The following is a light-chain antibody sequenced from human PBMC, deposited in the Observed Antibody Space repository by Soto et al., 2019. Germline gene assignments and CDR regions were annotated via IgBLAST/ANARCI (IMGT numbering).Light chain of an antibody. Sequence: QSALTQPASVSGSPGQSITISCTGTSSDVGSYNLVSWYQQHPGKAPRLMIYGGIKRPSGVSNRFSGSKSGYTASLTISGLQAEDEADYYCCSYAGSSTPYVFGTGTKLTVL. CDR3: CSYAGSSTPYV. J-gene: IGLJ1*01. CDR2: GGI. CDR1: SSDVGSYNL. V-gene: IGLV2-23*01.